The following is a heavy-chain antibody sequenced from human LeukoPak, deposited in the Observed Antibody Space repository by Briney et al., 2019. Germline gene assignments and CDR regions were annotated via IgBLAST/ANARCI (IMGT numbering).Heavy chain of an antibody. CDR3: AKPFGSISSRSVYFDY. D-gene: IGHD3-3*01. J-gene: IGHJ4*02. V-gene: IGHV3-43*01. CDR1: GSTFEDYT. CDR2: ISWDGGST. Sequence: GGSLRLSCAASGSTFEDYTMHWVRQSPGKRLEWVSLISWDGGSTYYADSVKGRFTISRDNSKNSLYLQMNSLRIEDTALYYCAKPFGSISSRSVYFDYWGQGTLVTVSS.